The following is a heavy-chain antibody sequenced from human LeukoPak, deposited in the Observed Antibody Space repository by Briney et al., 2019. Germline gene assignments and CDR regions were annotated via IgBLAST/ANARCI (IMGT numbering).Heavy chain of an antibody. Sequence: SGTLSLTCGVSSGSISSSSYYWGWIRQPPGKGLEWIGSIYYSGSTYYNPSLKSRVTISVDTSKNQFSLKLSSVTAADTAVYYCARRSVAGFDPWGQGTLVTVSS. CDR2: IYYSGST. J-gene: IGHJ5*02. CDR1: SGSISSSSYY. CDR3: ARRSVAGFDP. D-gene: IGHD6-19*01. V-gene: IGHV4-39*01.